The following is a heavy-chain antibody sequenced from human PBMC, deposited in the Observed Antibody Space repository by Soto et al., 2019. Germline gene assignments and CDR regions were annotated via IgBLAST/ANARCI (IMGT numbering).Heavy chain of an antibody. CDR1: GFTVSSNY. Sequence: GGSLRLSCAASGFTVSSNYMNWVRQAPGKGLEWVSVIYRGGRTYYADSVKGRFTISRDNSKNTLYLQMNSLRAEDTAVYYCAKDQGSSWYEIDYWGQGTLVTVPS. V-gene: IGHV3-66*01. D-gene: IGHD6-13*01. CDR2: IYRGGRT. J-gene: IGHJ4*02. CDR3: AKDQGSSWYEIDY.